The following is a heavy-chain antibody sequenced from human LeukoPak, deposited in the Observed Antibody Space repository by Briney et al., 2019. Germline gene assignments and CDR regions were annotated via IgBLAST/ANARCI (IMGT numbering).Heavy chain of an antibody. D-gene: IGHD3-10*01. Sequence: SVKVSCKASGGTFSSYAISWVRQAPGQGLEWMGGIIPIFGTANYAQKFQGRVTITADESTSTAYMELSSLRSEDTAVYYCARGRYYGGNYFDYWGQGTLVTVSS. CDR3: ARGRYYGGNYFDY. J-gene: IGHJ4*02. CDR1: GGTFSSYA. V-gene: IGHV1-69*13. CDR2: IIPIFGTA.